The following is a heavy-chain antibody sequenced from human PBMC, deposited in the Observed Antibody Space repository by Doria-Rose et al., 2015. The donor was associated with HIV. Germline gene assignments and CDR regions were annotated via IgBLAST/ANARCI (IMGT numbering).Heavy chain of an antibody. J-gene: IGHJ4*02. CDR3: ARDHYDSGGYYRD. Sequence: VQLVQSGGGLVKPGGSLRLSGAASGFPFGRYSMNWFRQAPGRGLGWVSSISSSSEYIYYVDSVQGRFTISRDNAKNSVYLQMNSLRTEDTAVYYCARDHYDSGGYYRDWGQGTLVTVSS. CDR2: ISSSSEYI. CDR1: GFPFGRYS. V-gene: IGHV3-21*03. D-gene: IGHD3-22*01.